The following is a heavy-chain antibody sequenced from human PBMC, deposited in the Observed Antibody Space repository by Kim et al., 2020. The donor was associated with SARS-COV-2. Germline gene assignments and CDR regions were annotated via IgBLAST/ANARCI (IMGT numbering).Heavy chain of an antibody. J-gene: IGHJ4*02. D-gene: IGHD1-26*01. V-gene: IGHV3-33*01. Sequence: ADSVKGRFTISRDNSKNTLYLQMNSLRAEDTAVYYCARDRSGSYSANFDYWGQGTLVTVSS. CDR3: ARDRSGSYSANFDY.